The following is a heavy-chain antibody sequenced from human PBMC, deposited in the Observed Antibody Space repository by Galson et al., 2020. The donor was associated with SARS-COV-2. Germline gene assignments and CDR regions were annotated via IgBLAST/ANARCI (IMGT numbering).Heavy chain of an antibody. Sequence: GGSLRLSCAASGFTFSSYEMNWVRQAPGKGLEWVSYISSSGSTIYYADSVKGRFTISRDNAKNSLYLQMNSLRAEDTAVYYCARDRGLYYNWNYDGVDAFDIWGQGTMVTVSS. CDR1: GFTFSSYE. J-gene: IGHJ3*02. V-gene: IGHV3-48*03. CDR3: ARDRGLYYNWNYDGVDAFDI. D-gene: IGHD1-7*01. CDR2: ISSSGSTI.